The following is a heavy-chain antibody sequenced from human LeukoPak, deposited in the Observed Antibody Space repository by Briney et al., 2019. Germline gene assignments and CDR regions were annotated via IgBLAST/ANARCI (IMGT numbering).Heavy chain of an antibody. CDR3: ARDQGVVPAAIMIFDP. CDR2: INPSGGST. J-gene: IGHJ5*02. Sequence: ASVKVSCKASGYAFIGYYIYWLRQAPGQGLEWMGIINPSGGSTSYAQKFQGRVTMTKDTSTSTVYMELSSLRSEDTAVYYCARDQGVVPAAIMIFDPWGQGTLVTVSS. V-gene: IGHV1-46*01. CDR1: GYAFIGYY. D-gene: IGHD2-2*01.